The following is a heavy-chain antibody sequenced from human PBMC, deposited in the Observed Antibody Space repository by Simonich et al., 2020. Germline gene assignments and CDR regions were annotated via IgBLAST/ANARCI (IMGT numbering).Heavy chain of an antibody. CDR2: ISSSSSYI. Sequence: EVQLVESGGGLVKPGGSLRLSCAASGFTFSSYSMNWVRQAPVKGLEWVSSISSSSSYINYADSVKGRFTISRDNAKNSLYLQMNSLRAEDTAVYYCARANERDYWGQGTLVTVSS. CDR1: GFTFSSYS. D-gene: IGHD1-1*01. V-gene: IGHV3-21*01. CDR3: ARANERDY. J-gene: IGHJ4*02.